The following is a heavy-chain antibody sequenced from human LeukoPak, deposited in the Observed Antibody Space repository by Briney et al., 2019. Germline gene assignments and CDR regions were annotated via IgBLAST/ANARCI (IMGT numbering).Heavy chain of an antibody. D-gene: IGHD2-15*01. Sequence: PSETLSLTCTVSGGSISTQYWSWIRQPPGKGQEWIGHIYSSGSTSYNPSLKSRVTMSVDTSTNQISLRLSSVTAADTAVYYCARRGVAATPEDYWGQGTLVTVSS. CDR3: ARRGVAATPEDY. V-gene: IGHV4-59*11. CDR1: GGSISTQY. CDR2: IYSSGST. J-gene: IGHJ4*02.